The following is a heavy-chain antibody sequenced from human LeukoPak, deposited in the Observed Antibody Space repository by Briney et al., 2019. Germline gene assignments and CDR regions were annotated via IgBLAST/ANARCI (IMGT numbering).Heavy chain of an antibody. CDR3: ASPPSPSVGY. Sequence: GGSLRLSCAASGFTFSSYAMSWVRQAPGKGLEWVSAISGSGGSTYYADSVKGRFTISRDNAKNSLFLQMNSLRDEDTAVYYCASPPSPSVGYWGQGTLVTVSS. V-gene: IGHV3-23*01. J-gene: IGHJ4*02. D-gene: IGHD2-2*01. CDR1: GFTFSSYA. CDR2: ISGSGGST.